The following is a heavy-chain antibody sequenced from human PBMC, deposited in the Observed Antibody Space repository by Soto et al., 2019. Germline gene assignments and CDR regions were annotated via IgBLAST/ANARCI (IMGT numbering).Heavy chain of an antibody. J-gene: IGHJ4*02. D-gene: IGHD5-18*01. CDR3: ARGYGRNFDF. V-gene: IGHV4-39*07. Sequence: SETLSLTCTVSGGSITSNSYFWAWIRQPPGKGLEWIGSIYYSGSTNYNPSLKSRVTISVDTSKNQFSLKLSSVTAADTAVYYCARGYGRNFDFWGQGTLVTVSS. CDR2: IYYSGST. CDR1: GGSITSNSYF.